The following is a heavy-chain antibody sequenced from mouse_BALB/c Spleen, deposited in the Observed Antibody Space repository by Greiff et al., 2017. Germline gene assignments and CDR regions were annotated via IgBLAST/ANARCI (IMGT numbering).Heavy chain of an antibody. CDR1: GYNFTSYW. D-gene: IGHD2-4*01. Sequence: VQLQQPGAELVKPGTSVKLSCKASGYNFTSYWINWVKLRPGQGLEWIGDIYPGSGSTNYNEKFKSKATLTVDTSSSTAYMQLSSLASEDSALYYCARSHYDYDVYYAMDYWGQGTSVTVSS. J-gene: IGHJ4*01. V-gene: IGHV1-55*01. CDR3: ARSHYDYDVYYAMDY. CDR2: IYPGSGST.